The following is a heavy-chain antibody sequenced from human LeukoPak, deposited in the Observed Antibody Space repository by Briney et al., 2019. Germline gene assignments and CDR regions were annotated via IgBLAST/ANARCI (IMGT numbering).Heavy chain of an antibody. CDR2: IKSRSTKV. J-gene: IGHJ5*02. V-gene: IGHV3-48*03. Sequence: PGGSLRLSCAASGFIFSNYEMNWVRQAPGKGLEWVSYIKSRSTKVYYADSVKGRFTISRDNSKNTLYLQMNSLRAEDTAVYYCARGPFDPWGQGTLVTVSS. CDR1: GFIFSNYE. CDR3: ARGPFDP.